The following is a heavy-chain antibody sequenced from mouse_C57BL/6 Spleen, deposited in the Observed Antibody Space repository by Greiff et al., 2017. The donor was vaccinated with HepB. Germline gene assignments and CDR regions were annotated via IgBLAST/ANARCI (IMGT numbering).Heavy chain of an antibody. V-gene: IGHV1-9*01. CDR3: ASRDGYYVWFAY. Sequence: QVQLQQSGAELMKPGASVKLSCKATGYTFTGYWIEWVKQRPGHGLEWIGEILPGSGSTNYNEKFKGKATFTADTSSNTAYMQLSSLTTEDSAIYYWASRDGYYVWFAYWGQGTLVTVSA. CDR1: GYTFTGYW. D-gene: IGHD2-3*01. CDR2: ILPGSGST. J-gene: IGHJ3*01.